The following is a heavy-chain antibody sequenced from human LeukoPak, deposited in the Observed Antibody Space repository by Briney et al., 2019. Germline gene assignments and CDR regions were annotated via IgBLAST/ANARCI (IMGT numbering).Heavy chain of an antibody. D-gene: IGHD6-19*01. J-gene: IGHJ4*02. Sequence: PGGSLRLSCAASGFTFSSYSMNWVRQAPGKGLEWVSSISSSSSYIYYADSVKGRFTIYRDNATNSLYLQMNSLRAEDTAVYYCARGVGSSGWYDGGYFDYWGQGTLVTVSS. V-gene: IGHV3-21*01. CDR3: ARGVGSSGWYDGGYFDY. CDR1: GFTFSSYS. CDR2: ISSSSSYI.